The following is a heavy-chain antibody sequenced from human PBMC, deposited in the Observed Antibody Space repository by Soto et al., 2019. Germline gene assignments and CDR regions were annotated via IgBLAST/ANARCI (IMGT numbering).Heavy chain of an antibody. CDR3: VKDLGADYYYYGMDV. Sequence: PGGSLRLSCAASGISLDDYAMHWVRQAPGKGLEWVSGINWNSATIGYADPVKGRFTISRDNAKNSLYLQMNSLRPEDTALYYCVKDLGADYYYYGMDVWGQGTTVTVSS. D-gene: IGHD1-26*01. V-gene: IGHV3-9*01. J-gene: IGHJ6*02. CDR2: INWNSATI. CDR1: GISLDDYA.